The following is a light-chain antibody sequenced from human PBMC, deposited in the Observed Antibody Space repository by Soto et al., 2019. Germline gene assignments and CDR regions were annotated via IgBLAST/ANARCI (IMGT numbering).Light chain of an antibody. J-gene: IGKJ1*01. CDR2: KAS. Sequence: DIQMTQSPSTLSASVGDRVTITCRASQSISNWLAWYQQKPGKAPKLLIYKASSLESGVPSRFSGSGSGTEFTLTNSSLQPDDFSTYYCQQYNSSFGQGTKVEIK. V-gene: IGKV1-5*03. CDR1: QSISNW. CDR3: QQYNSS.